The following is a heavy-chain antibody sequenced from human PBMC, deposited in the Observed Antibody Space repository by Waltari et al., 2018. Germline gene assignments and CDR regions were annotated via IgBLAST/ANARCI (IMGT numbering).Heavy chain of an antibody. CDR2: IKSKTDGGTT. J-gene: IGHJ6*02. D-gene: IGHD3-3*01. CDR3: TTDTSDDSWTQYYYYYGMDV. CDR1: GFTFSNAW. Sequence: EVQLVESGGGLVKPGGSLRLSCAASGFTFSNAWMSWVRQAPGKGLEWVGRIKSKTDGGTTDYAAPVKGRFTISRDDSKNTLYLQMNSLKTEDTAVYYCTTDTSDDSWTQYYYYYGMDVWGQGTTVTVSS. V-gene: IGHV3-15*01.